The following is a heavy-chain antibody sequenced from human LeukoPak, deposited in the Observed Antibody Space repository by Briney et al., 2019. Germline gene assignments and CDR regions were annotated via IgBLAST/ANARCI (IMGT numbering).Heavy chain of an antibody. Sequence: GGSLRLSCAASGFAVSSNYMSWVRQAPGKGLEWVSVIYSGGSTYYADSVKGRFTISRDNSKNTLYLQMNNLRAEDTAVYYCARDLPGTSSPIWGQGTLVTVSS. V-gene: IGHV3-66*01. CDR2: IYSGGST. D-gene: IGHD6-6*01. J-gene: IGHJ4*02. CDR1: GFAVSSNY. CDR3: ARDLPGTSSPI.